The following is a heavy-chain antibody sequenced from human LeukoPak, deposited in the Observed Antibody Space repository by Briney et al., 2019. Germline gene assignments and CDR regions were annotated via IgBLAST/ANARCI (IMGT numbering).Heavy chain of an antibody. CDR3: ARARCDTCGYGS. D-gene: IGHD3-22*01. V-gene: IGHV3-66*02. CDR2: IYDGGHA. Sequence: GGSLRLSCAASGFAVSNNYMSWVRQAPGKGLEWVAVIYDGGHADYADSVKGRFTISRDSSKNTLYLQMNSLRPEDTAEYYCARARCDTCGYGSWGQGTLVTVSS. J-gene: IGHJ5*02. CDR1: GFAVSNNY.